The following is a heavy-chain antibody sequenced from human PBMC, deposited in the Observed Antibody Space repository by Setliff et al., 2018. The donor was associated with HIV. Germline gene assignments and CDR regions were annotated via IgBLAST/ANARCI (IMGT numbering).Heavy chain of an antibody. D-gene: IGHD3-9*01. J-gene: IGHJ4*02. Sequence: SETLSLTCTVSGGSISSSYWTWTRQPPGNGLEWIGNIHYSGSTNYSPSLKSRVTISVDTSKNQFSLKLSSVTAADTAVYYCASYDILTGYYGHYFDYWGQGTLVTVSS. V-gene: IGHV4-59*08. CDR1: GGSISSSY. CDR2: IHYSGST. CDR3: ASYDILTGYYGHYFDY.